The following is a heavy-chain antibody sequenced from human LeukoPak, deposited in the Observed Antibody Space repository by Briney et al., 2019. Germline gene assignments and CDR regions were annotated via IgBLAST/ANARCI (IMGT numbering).Heavy chain of an antibody. V-gene: IGHV4-59*08. Sequence: PSETLSLTCNVSGGSISNFYWSWIRQAPGKGLEWIGYISYSGGTNYNPPLKSRVTISLDTSANQFSLSLSPVTAADTAMYYCARHVPSDDFWSGFYVFDPWGQGTLVTVSS. CDR2: ISYSGGT. CDR3: ARHVPSDDFWSGFYVFDP. CDR1: GGSISNFY. D-gene: IGHD3-3*01. J-gene: IGHJ5*02.